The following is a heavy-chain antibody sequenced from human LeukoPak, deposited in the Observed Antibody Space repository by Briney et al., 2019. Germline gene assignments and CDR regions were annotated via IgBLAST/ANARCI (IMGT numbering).Heavy chain of an antibody. D-gene: IGHD2-15*01. CDR1: GGTFSSYA. J-gene: IGHJ6*03. CDR2: IIPIFGTA. V-gene: IGHV1-69*05. CDR3: ARGIAPVYYMDV. Sequence: ASVKVSCKASGGTFSSYAISWVRQAPGQGLEWMGGIIPIFGTANYAQKFQGRVTITRNTSISTAYMELSSLRSDDTAVYYCARGIAPVYYMDVWGKGTTVTVSS.